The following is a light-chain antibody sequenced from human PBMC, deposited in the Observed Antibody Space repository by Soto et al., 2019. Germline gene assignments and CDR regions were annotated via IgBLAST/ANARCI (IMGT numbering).Light chain of an antibody. CDR3: CSYTTSNTLDVV. Sequence: QSVLTQPASVSRSPGQSITISCVGGYNSVSWYQQHPGKAPKLMIYEVSNRPSGVSNRFSGSKSGNTASLTISGLQAEDEADYYCCSYTTSNTLDVVFGGGTKLTVL. CDR1: VGGYNS. J-gene: IGLJ2*01. V-gene: IGLV2-14*01. CDR2: EVS.